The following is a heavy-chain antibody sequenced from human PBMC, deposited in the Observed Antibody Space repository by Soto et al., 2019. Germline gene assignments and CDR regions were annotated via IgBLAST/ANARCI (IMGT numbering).Heavy chain of an antibody. V-gene: IGHV3-33*01. CDR1: GFTFSSYG. J-gene: IGHJ4*02. CDR3: ARTDFGGTYFDY. CDR2: IWYDGSNK. Sequence: QVQLVESGGGVVQPGRSLRLSCAASGFTFSSYGMHWVRQAPGKGLEWVAVIWYDGSNKYYADPVKGRFTISRDNSKNALYLPMNRLRADDKAVVYRARTDFGGTYFDYWGQGTLVTVSS. D-gene: IGHD3-10*01.